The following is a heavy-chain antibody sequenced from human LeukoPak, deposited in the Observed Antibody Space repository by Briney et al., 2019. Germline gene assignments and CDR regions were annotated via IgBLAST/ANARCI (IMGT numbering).Heavy chain of an antibody. D-gene: IGHD5-18*01. V-gene: IGHV4-59*01. CDR2: IYYSGST. CDR1: SGSISNYY. CDR3: ARDVRYSYDYVNAFDI. Sequence: SETLSLTCTVSSGSISNYYWSWIRQPPGKGLEWIGYIYYSGSTNYNPSLKSRVTISVDTSKNQFSLKLSSVTAADTAVYYCARDVRYSYDYVNAFDIWGQGTMVTVSS. J-gene: IGHJ3*02.